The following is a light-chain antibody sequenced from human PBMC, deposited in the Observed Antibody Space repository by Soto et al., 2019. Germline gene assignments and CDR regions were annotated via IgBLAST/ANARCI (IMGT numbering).Light chain of an antibody. Sequence: EIVLTQSPATLSLSPGERATLSCRASQSVSSYLAWYQQKPGQAPRLLIYDSSNRATGNPARFSGGGSGTDLTLTISSLEPEEFAVYYCQQRSNWHPRYTFGQGTKLEIK. J-gene: IGKJ2*01. CDR3: QQRSNWHPRYT. CDR1: QSVSSY. CDR2: DSS. V-gene: IGKV3-11*01.